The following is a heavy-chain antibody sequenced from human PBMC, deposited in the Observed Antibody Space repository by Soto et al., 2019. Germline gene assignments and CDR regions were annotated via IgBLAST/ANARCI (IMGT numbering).Heavy chain of an antibody. V-gene: IGHV1-69*14. CDR2: IVPTVDTS. Sequence: QVQLVQSGAEVRQPASSVKVSCKTSGATFSSYAITWVRQAPGQGLEWMGGIVPTVDTSTYAQKFQGRVTITAANFTNTVYMELNSLRSDDTAVYYCVRVVAIPGYPDNWGQGTLVTVSS. CDR3: VRVVAIPGYPDN. CDR1: GATFSSYA. D-gene: IGHD5-12*01. J-gene: IGHJ4*02.